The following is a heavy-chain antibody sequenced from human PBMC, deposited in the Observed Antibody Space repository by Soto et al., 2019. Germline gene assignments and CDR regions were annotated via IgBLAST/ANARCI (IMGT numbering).Heavy chain of an antibody. D-gene: IGHD6-6*01. Sequence: EVQLLDSGGDLVQPGGSLRLSCAASGFTFSNYAMSWVRQAPGQGLEWVSSIIETGGITNYADSVKGRFTISRDNSKNQLYLHMSSLRAEDPAVYFCAKSPIKHVAARRDLGLFDYWGQGTLVTVSS. CDR2: IIETGGIT. CDR1: GFTFSNYA. CDR3: AKSPIKHVAARRDLGLFDY. J-gene: IGHJ4*02. V-gene: IGHV3-23*01.